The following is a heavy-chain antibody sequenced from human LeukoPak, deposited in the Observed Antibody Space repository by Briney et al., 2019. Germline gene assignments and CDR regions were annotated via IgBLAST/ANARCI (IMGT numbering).Heavy chain of an antibody. CDR2: ISGSGGST. V-gene: IGHV3-23*01. CDR1: GFTFNSYA. D-gene: IGHD2-15*01. J-gene: IGHJ6*02. Sequence: PGGSLRLSCAASGFTFNSYAMSWVRQAPGKGLEWVSAISGSGGSTYYADSVKGRFTISRDNSKNTLYLQMNSLRAEDTAVYYCAKRVVQFSYYYYGMDVWGQGTTVTVSS. CDR3: AKRVVQFSYYYYGMDV.